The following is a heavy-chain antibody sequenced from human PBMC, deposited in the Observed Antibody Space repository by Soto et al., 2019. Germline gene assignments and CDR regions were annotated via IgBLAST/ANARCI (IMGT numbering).Heavy chain of an antibody. CDR2: ISYDGSNK. J-gene: IGHJ4*02. CDR3: AKDRYSSGWYGLVDY. V-gene: IGHV3-30*18. CDR1: GFTFSSYG. D-gene: IGHD6-19*01. Sequence: QVQLVESGGGEVQPGRSLRLSCAASGFTFSSYGMHWVRQAPGKGLEWVAVISYDGSNKYYADSVKGRFTISRDNSKNALYLQMNSLRAEGTVVYYCAKDRYSSGWYGLVDYWGQGTLVTVSS.